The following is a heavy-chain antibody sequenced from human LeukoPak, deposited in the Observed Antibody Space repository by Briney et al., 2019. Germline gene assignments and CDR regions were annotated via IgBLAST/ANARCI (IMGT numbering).Heavy chain of an antibody. CDR2: VGPTGFDR. V-gene: IGHV3-21*04. J-gene: IGHJ5*02. D-gene: IGHD3-16*01. CDR3: VRRRGRGLVDP. Sequence: GFSLSLSCITSGLTFSTSGFNWLRQAPGKGLEWVASVGPTGFDRYHADSVKGRFTISRDNAQNPLYLQTESLSRAGTRFVFFVRRRGRGLVDPWGQGTLVTVSS. CDR1: GLTFSTSG.